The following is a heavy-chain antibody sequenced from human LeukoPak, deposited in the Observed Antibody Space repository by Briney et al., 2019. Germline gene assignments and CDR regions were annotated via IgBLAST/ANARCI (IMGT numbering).Heavy chain of an antibody. Sequence: RPSETLSLTCAVYGGSFSGYYWSWIRQPPGKGLGWIGEINHSGSTNYNPSLKSRVTISVDTSKNQFPLKLSSVTAADTAVYYCARGRLSSRYCSSTSCYRESYWGQGTLVTVSS. J-gene: IGHJ4*02. V-gene: IGHV4-34*01. CDR1: GGSFSGYY. CDR3: ARGRLSSRYCSSTSCYRESY. D-gene: IGHD2-2*01. CDR2: INHSGST.